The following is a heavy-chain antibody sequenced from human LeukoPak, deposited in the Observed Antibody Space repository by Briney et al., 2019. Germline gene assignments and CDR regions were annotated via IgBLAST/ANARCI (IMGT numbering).Heavy chain of an antibody. V-gene: IGHV1-18*01. Sequence: ASVKVSYKASGYTFTSYGISWVQQAPGQGLEWMGWISAYNGNTNYAQKLQGRVTMTTDTSTSTAYMELRSLRSDDTAVYYCARDSSCISLSHPKNWFDPWGQGTLVTVSS. D-gene: IGHD6-13*01. CDR2: ISAYNGNT. CDR3: ARDSSCISLSHPKNWFDP. CDR1: GYTFTSYG. J-gene: IGHJ5*02.